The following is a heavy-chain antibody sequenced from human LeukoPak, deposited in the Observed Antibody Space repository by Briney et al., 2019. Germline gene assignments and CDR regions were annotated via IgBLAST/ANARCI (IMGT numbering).Heavy chain of an antibody. D-gene: IGHD3-10*01. CDR2: IKRDGGET. Sequence: GGSLRLSCAASGFTFSNYWMSWVRQAPGKGLEWVANIKRDGGETYYVDSVKGRFTISRDNSKNSLYLQMNSLRAEDTAVYYCARLLLWFGEFPVGMDVWGQGTTVTVSS. V-gene: IGHV3-7*01. J-gene: IGHJ6*02. CDR3: ARLLLWFGEFPVGMDV. CDR1: GFTFSNYW.